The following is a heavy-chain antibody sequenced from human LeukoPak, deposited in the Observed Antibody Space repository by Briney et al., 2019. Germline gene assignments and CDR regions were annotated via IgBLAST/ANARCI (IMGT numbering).Heavy chain of an antibody. CDR2: ISSSGSTI. CDR3: ARDPVQFDYFDY. CDR1: GFAVSSNY. J-gene: IGHJ4*02. D-gene: IGHD5-24*01. Sequence: GGSLRLSCAASGFAVSSNYMSWVRQAPGKGLEWVSYISSSGSTIYYADSVKGRFTISRDNAKNSLYLQMNSLRAEDTAVYYCARDPVQFDYFDYWGQGTLVTVSS. V-gene: IGHV3-11*04.